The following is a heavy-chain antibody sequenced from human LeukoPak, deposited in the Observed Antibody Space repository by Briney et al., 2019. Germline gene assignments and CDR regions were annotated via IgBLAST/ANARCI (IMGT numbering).Heavy chain of an antibody. V-gene: IGHV1-46*01. CDR3: ARGRRIVVVPAAIYPPFGY. D-gene: IGHD2-2*01. J-gene: IGHJ4*02. CDR2: INPSGGST. Sequence: ASVKVSCKASGYTFTSYYMHWVRQAPGQGLEWMGIINPSGGSTSYAQKFQGRVTMTRDTSTSTVYMELSSLRSEDTAVYYCARGRRIVVVPAAIYPPFGYWGQGTLVTVSS. CDR1: GYTFTSYY.